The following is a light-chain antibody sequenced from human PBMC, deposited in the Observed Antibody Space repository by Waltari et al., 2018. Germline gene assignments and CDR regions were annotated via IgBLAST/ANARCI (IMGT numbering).Light chain of an antibody. CDR1: QSVKNN. V-gene: IGKV1-5*03. Sequence: DIQMTQSPSTLSASVGDRVTITCRASQSVKNNLALYQQKPGQAPKVLIHQASRLGSGVPSRFSGSGDGTEFALTISSLQPDDFATYYGQEYDTLPVTFGGGTKVEIK. J-gene: IGKJ4*01. CDR3: QEYDTLPVT. CDR2: QAS.